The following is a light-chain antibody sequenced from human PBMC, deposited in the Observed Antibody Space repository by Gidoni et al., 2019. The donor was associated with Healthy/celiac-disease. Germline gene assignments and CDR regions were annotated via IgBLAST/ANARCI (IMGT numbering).Light chain of an antibody. CDR3: QQDGSSPLT. CDR1: QSVSSSY. Sequence: DIVLTQSPGTLSLSPGERATISCRASQSVSSSYLAWYQQKPGQAPRLRIYGASSRATGIPDRFSGSGSGTDFTLTISRLEPEDFAVYYCQQDGSSPLTFGGGTKVEIK. V-gene: IGKV3-20*01. J-gene: IGKJ4*01. CDR2: GAS.